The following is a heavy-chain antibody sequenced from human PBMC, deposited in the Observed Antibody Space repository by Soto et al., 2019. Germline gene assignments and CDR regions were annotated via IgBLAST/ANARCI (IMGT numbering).Heavy chain of an antibody. V-gene: IGHV3-30*18. D-gene: IGHD2-2*01. CDR2: ISYDGSNK. CDR1: GFTFSSYG. Sequence: QVQLVESGGGVVQPGRSLRLSCAASGFTFSSYGMHWVRQAPGKGLEWVAVISYDGSNKYYADSVKGRFTISRDNSKNMLYLQMNSLRAEDTAVYYCAKDRRGGEYQRRAGRAAGMDVWGQGTTVTVSS. J-gene: IGHJ6*02. CDR3: AKDRRGGEYQRRAGRAAGMDV.